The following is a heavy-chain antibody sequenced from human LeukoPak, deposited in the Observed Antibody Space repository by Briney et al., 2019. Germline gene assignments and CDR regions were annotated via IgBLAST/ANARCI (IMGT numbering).Heavy chain of an antibody. CDR2: IYTSGST. V-gene: IGHV4-4*07. Sequence: TSETLSLTCTVSGGSISSYYWSWIRQPAGKGLEWIGRIYTSGSTNYNPSLKSRVTISIDTFKSQFSLKLSSVTAADTAVYYCARVRLGQVYHFDYWGQGTLVTVSS. CDR3: ARVRLGQVYHFDY. D-gene: IGHD6-25*01. J-gene: IGHJ4*02. CDR1: GGSISSYY.